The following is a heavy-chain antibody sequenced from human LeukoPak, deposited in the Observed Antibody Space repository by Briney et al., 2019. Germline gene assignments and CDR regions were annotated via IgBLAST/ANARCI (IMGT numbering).Heavy chain of an antibody. D-gene: IGHD5-18*01. CDR1: GGTFSSYA. CDR3: ARRGYSYGYSTSPLYYYYYMDV. Sequence: SVKVSCKASGGTFSSYAISWVRQAPGQGLEWMGGIIPIFGTTNYAQKFQDRVTITADKSTSTAYMELSSLRSEDTAVYYCARRGYSYGYSTSPLYYYYYMDVWGKGTTVTVSS. J-gene: IGHJ6*03. CDR2: IIPIFGTT. V-gene: IGHV1-69*06.